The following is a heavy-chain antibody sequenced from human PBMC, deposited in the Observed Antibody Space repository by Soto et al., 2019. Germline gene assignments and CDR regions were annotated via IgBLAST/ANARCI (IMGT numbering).Heavy chain of an antibody. CDR2: IYHSGYT. CDR1: GGSISSYY. D-gene: IGHD1-7*01. V-gene: IGHV4-59*12. J-gene: IGHJ5*02. CDR3: ARDSLTGNYFDP. Sequence: SETLSLTCTVSGGSISSYYWNWIRQPPGKGLEWIGYIYHSGYTLYNPSLKSRVTISVDKSKNQFSLRLSSVSAADTAVYYCARDSLTGNYFDPWGQGTLVTVPQ.